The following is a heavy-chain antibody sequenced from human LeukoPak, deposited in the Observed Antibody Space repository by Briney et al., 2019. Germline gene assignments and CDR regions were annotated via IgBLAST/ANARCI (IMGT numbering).Heavy chain of an antibody. CDR1: GYSISSGYY. D-gene: IGHD4-17*01. V-gene: IGHV4-38-2*01. CDR2: IYHSGST. Sequence: SETLSLTCAVSGYSISSGYYWGWIRQPPGKGLEWIGSIYHSGSTYYNPSLKSRVTISVDTSKNQFSLKLSSVTAADTVVYYCARPYGDRDYWGQGALVTVSS. CDR3: ARPYGDRDY. J-gene: IGHJ4*02.